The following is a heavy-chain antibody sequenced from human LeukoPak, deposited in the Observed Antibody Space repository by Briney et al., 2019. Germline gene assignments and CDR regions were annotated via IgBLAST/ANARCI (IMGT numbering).Heavy chain of an antibody. J-gene: IGHJ4*02. CDR2: ISGSGGST. CDR1: GFTFSSYA. CDR3: ANLNEWEPCC. Sequence: GGSLRLSCAASGFTFSSYAMSWVRQAPGKGLEWVSAISGSGGSTYYADSVKGWFTISGDNSKNTLYLQMNSLRAEDTAVYYCANLNEWEPCCWGQGTLVTVSS. V-gene: IGHV3-23*01. D-gene: IGHD1-26*01.